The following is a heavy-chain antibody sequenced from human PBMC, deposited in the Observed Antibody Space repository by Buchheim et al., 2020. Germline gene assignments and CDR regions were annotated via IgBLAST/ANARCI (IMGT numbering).Heavy chain of an antibody. CDR2: INTSGGST. J-gene: IGHJ6*03. D-gene: IGHD3-10*01. V-gene: IGHV3-23*01. CDR3: AKDLAGAIYYYYMDV. CDR1: VFTFSSYA. Sequence: EVQLLESGGGLVQPGGSLRLSCAASVFTFSSYAMSWVRPAPGKGLEWVSSINTSGGSTYSADSVKGRFTISRDNSKNTLYLQMNSLRAEDTAVYYCAKDLAGAIYYYYMDVWGKGTT.